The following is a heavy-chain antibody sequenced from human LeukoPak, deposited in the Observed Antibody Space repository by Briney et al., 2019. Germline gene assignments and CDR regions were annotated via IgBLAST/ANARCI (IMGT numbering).Heavy chain of an antibody. CDR3: ARDRDGVGATIAAAFDI. CDR1: GGSISSYY. V-gene: IGHV4-59*12. CDR2: IYYSGST. Sequence: SETLSLTCTVSGGSISSYYWSWIRQPPGKGLEWIGSIYYSGSTYYNPSLKSRVTISVDTSKNQFSLKLSSVTAADTAVYYCARDRDGVGATIAAAFDIWGQGTMVTVSS. D-gene: IGHD1-26*01. J-gene: IGHJ3*02.